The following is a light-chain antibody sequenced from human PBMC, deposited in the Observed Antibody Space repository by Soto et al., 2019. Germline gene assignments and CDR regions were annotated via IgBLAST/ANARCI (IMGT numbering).Light chain of an antibody. Sequence: QSALTQPASVSGSPGQSITISCTGTSSDVGGYNYVSWYQQHPGKAPKLMIYEVSNRPLGVSNRFSASKSGSTPSLTISGLQAEDEADYYCTSYTSSSTLDVFGAGTKVTVL. CDR3: TSYTSSSTLDV. J-gene: IGLJ1*01. V-gene: IGLV2-14*01. CDR1: SSDVGGYNY. CDR2: EVS.